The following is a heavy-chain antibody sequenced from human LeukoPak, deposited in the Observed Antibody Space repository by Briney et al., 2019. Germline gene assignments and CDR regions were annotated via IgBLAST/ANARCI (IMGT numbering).Heavy chain of an antibody. J-gene: IGHJ3*02. CDR1: GFTFSSYA. CDR2: ISGSGGST. CDR3: ARDRGYYYDSSGFAFPDAFDI. V-gene: IGHV3-23*01. D-gene: IGHD3-22*01. Sequence: GGSLRLSCAASGFTFSSYAMSWVRQAPGKGLEWVSAISGSGGSTYYADSVKGRFTISRDNSKNTLYLQMNSLRAEDTAVYYCARDRGYYYDSSGFAFPDAFDIWGQGTMVTVSS.